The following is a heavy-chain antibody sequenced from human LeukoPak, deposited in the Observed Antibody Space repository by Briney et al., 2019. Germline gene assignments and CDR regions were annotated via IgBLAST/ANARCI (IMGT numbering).Heavy chain of an antibody. CDR2: ISGSGGST. D-gene: IGHD3-22*01. CDR1: GFTFSSYA. Sequence: GGSLRLSCAASGFTFSSYAMSWVRQAPGKGLEWVSAISGSGGSTYYADSVKGRFTISRDNSKNTVYLQMNSLRAEDTAVYYCASPSWYDSSGYSDHWGQGTLVTVSS. V-gene: IGHV3-23*01. J-gene: IGHJ4*02. CDR3: ASPSWYDSSGYSDH.